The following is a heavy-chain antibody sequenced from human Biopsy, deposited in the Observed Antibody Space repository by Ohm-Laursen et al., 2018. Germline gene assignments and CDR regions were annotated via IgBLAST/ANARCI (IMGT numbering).Heavy chain of an antibody. CDR3: ARYASYSGNYGHFDY. CDR2: VIPVFGTT. CDR1: GGAFTTYA. Sequence: GASVKVSCKPSGGAFTTYAIGWVRQAPGQGLEWMGKVIPVFGTTDYAQNFQGRLTLTADESTSTVYMDLTGLRSDDTGIYYCARYASYSGNYGHFDYWGQGTLVTVSS. J-gene: IGHJ4*02. V-gene: IGHV1-69*13. D-gene: IGHD1-26*01.